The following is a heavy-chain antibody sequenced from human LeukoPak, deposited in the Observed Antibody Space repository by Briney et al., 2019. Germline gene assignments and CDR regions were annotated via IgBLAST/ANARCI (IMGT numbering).Heavy chain of an antibody. CDR3: ARDGYYDSSGYPYYFDY. V-gene: IGHV4-39*07. CDR2: IYYSGST. Sequence: SETLSLTCTVSGGSISSSSYYWGWIRQPPGKGLEWIGSIYYSGSTYYNPSLKSRVTISVDTSKNQFSLKLSSVTAADTAVYYCARDGYYDSSGYPYYFDYWGQGTLVTVSS. D-gene: IGHD3-22*01. CDR1: GGSISSSSYY. J-gene: IGHJ4*02.